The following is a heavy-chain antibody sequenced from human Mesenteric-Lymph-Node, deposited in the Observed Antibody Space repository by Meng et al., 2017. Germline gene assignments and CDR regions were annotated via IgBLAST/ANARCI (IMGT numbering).Heavy chain of an antibody. CDR1: GFTVSSNY. Sequence: GESLKISCAASGFTVSSNYMSWVRPAPGKGLEWVSVLYSGGSTYYADSVKGRFTISRHNSKNTMYLQMNSMRAEDTAVYYCARQARGYYYDDGGAFDIWGQGTMVTVSS. J-gene: IGHJ3*02. CDR2: LYSGGST. V-gene: IGHV3-53*04. D-gene: IGHD3-22*01. CDR3: ARQARGYYYDDGGAFDI.